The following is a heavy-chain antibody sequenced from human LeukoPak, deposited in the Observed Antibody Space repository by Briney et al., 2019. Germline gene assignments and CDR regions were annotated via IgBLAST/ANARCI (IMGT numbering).Heavy chain of an antibody. CDR3: AKAGGWPEAWTYYFDY. CDR1: GFTFGSYA. V-gene: IGHV3-23*01. Sequence: PGGSLRLSCAASGFTFGSYAMSWVRQAPGKGLEWVSAISGSDDSTYYADSVKGRFTISRDNSKNTLYLQMNSLRAEDTAVYYCAKAGGWPEAWTYYFDYWGQGTLVTVSS. CDR2: ISGSDDST. J-gene: IGHJ4*02. D-gene: IGHD6-19*01.